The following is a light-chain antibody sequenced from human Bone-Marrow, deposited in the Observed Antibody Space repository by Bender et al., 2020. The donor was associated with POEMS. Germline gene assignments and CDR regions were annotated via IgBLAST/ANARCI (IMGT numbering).Light chain of an antibody. CDR1: SSNIGNHG. J-gene: IGLJ2*01. CDR3: QAWDSRTGGVI. Sequence: QSVVTQPPSLSEAPRQRVTISFSGSSSNIGNHGVNWYQQLPGEAPKLLVYYDDLLTPGVSDRFSASKSGTSASLAISATQTMDEADYYCQAWDSRTGGVIFGGGTKLLVL. V-gene: IGLV1-36*01. CDR2: YDD.